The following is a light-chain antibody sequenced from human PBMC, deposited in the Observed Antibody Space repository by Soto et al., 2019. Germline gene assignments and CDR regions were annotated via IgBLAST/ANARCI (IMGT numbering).Light chain of an antibody. J-gene: IGLJ2*01. Sequence: QSALTQPASVSGSPGQSITISCTGTSSDVGGYNYVSWYQQHPDTAPKLMIYDVSYRPSGVSDRFSGSKSGNTASLTISGLQAEDEADYYCTSYISSSTLVFGAGTKLTVL. CDR1: SSDVGGYNY. V-gene: IGLV2-14*03. CDR3: TSYISSSTLV. CDR2: DVS.